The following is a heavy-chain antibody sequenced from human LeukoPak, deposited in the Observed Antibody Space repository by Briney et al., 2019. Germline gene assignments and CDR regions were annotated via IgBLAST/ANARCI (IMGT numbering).Heavy chain of an antibody. D-gene: IGHD3-10*02. CDR2: INPNSGGT. J-gene: IGHJ4*02. V-gene: IGHV1-2*02. Sequence: ASVKVSCKASGYTFTGYYMHWVRQAPGQGLEWMGWINPNSGGTNYAQKLQGRVTMTRNTSISTAYMELSSLRSEDTAVYYCARARLFGELDFDYWGQGTLVTVSS. CDR3: ARARLFGELDFDY. CDR1: GYTFTGYY.